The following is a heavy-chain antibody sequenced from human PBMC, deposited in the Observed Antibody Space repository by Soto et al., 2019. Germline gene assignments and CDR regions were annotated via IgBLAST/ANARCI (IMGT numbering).Heavy chain of an antibody. CDR3: GREDLYCTNGESINWSAP. J-gene: IGHJ5*02. V-gene: IGHV1-18*01. Sequence: ASVKVSCKASGYTFTSSGISWVRRAPGQGLEWMGWISAYNGNTNYAQKLQGRVTMTTDTSTCTAYMELRSLRSDDTAVYYCGREDLYCTNGESINWSAPWGKGPRVTVSP. CDR2: ISAYNGNT. CDR1: GYTFTSSG. D-gene: IGHD2-8*01.